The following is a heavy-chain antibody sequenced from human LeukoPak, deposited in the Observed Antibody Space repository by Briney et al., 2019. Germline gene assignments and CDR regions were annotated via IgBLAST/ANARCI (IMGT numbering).Heavy chain of an antibody. J-gene: IGHJ2*01. Sequence: PGRSLRLSCEASGFTFSTYGMHWVRQAPGKGLEWVAVIWYDGSNKNYADSVKGRFTISRDNSKNTLYLQMSSLRAEDTALYYCAKSSLSSTDVGYFDLWGRGTLVTVSS. CDR1: GFTFSTYG. V-gene: IGHV3-33*06. CDR3: AKSSLSSTDVGYFDL. CDR2: IWYDGSNK. D-gene: IGHD2-2*01.